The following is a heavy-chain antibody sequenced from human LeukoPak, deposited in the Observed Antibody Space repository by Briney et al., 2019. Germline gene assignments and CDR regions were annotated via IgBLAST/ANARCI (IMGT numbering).Heavy chain of an antibody. J-gene: IGHJ4*02. V-gene: IGHV4-4*07. Sequence: SETLSLTCTVSGDSLNTYYWDWIRQPAGKGLEWLGRIHHSGATNYNPSLKSRVTMSVDTSKNQFSLILRSVTAADTAVYYCARDKGVERLGGVYFDSWGQGTLVIVSS. CDR1: GDSLNTYY. CDR3: ARDKGVERLGGVYFDS. D-gene: IGHD1-26*01. CDR2: IHHSGAT.